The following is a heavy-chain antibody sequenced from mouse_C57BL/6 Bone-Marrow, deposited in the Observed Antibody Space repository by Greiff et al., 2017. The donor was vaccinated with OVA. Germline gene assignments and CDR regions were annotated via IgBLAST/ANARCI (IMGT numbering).Heavy chain of an antibody. V-gene: IGHV5-6*01. CDR2: ISSGGSYT. Sequence: EVQLQESGGDLVKPGGSLKLSCAASGFTFSRSGMSWVRQTPDKRLEWVATISSGGSYTSYPDSVKGRYTITRDNAKNTLYLLMSSLKSEDTAMYYCARPIIDYYFDVWGTGTTVTVAS. CDR3: ARPIIDYYFDV. D-gene: IGHD2-13*01. J-gene: IGHJ1*03. CDR1: GFTFSRSG.